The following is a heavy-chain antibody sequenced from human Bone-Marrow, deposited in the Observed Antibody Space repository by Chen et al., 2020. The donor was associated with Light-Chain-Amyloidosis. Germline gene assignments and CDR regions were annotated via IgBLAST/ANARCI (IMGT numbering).Heavy chain of an antibody. CDR2: INGNSGSI. V-gene: IGHV3-9*01. D-gene: IGHD3-10*01. CDR1: GFTFDDFA. J-gene: IGHJ6*02. CDR3: ASGSGTQYYYYNMDV. Sequence: EVQLVESGGGLVQPGGSLRLSCVVSGFTFDDFAMHWVRQAPGKGLEWVSVINGNSGSIGYADSVKGRFTISRDNAKNSLYLQMNSLRAEDTALYYCASGSGTQYYYYNMDVWGQGTTVTVSS.